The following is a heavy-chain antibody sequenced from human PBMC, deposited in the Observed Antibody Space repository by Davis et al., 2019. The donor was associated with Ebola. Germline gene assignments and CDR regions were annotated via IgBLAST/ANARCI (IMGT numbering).Heavy chain of an antibody. V-gene: IGHV3-30*03. CDR3: ARAPQLYYDILTGYHDPYYYYGMDA. D-gene: IGHD3-9*01. CDR2: LSYDGSKK. J-gene: IGHJ6*02. Sequence: GESLKISCAASGLTSSSYGMHWVRQAPGKGLEWVAVLSYDGSKKYYADSVKGRFTISRDNSKNTLYLQMNSLRAEDTAVYYCARAPQLYYDILTGYHDPYYYYGMDAWGQGTTVTVSS. CDR1: GLTSSSYG.